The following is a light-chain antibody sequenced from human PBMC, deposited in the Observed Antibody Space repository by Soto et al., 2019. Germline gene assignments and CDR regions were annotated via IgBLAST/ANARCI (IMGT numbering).Light chain of an antibody. CDR1: QSINTY. CDR2: DAS. V-gene: IGKV3D-11*02. CDR3: QQRRSWQVT. J-gene: IGKJ5*01. Sequence: ENVLTQSPATLSLSPREGATLSCRASQSINTYLAWYQQKPGQAPRLLIYDASKRATGIPARFSGSGSGTNFTLTISSLEPEDGVVYYYQQRRSWQVTFGQGTRLEIK.